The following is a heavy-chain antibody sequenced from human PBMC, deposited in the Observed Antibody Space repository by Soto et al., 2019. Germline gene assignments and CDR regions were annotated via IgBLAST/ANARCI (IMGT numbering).Heavy chain of an antibody. V-gene: IGHV4-34*01. CDR2: INHIGYT. CDR1: GGSFSDFY. J-gene: IGHJ4*02. D-gene: IGHD6-19*01. CDR3: AGGTGWIFDH. Sequence: PSETLSLTCAVSGGSFSDFYWTWIRQLPGKGLEWIGEINHIGYTNYNPSLESRVAISVDTSKNQFSLNLRSVTAADTAVYYCAGGTGWIFDHWGQGTLVTVSS.